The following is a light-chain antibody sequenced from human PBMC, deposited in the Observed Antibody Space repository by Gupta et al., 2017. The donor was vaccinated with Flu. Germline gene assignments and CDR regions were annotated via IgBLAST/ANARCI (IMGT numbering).Light chain of an antibody. J-gene: IGLJ1*01. CDR3: SSYRSSYTYV. CDR2: EVS. CDR1: SSDVGTYNR. Sequence: QSALTQPPSVSGSPGQSVTISCTGTSSDVGTYNRLSWYQQYPGTAPKLRSYEVSNRPSGVPDRFSGSKSGTTAFPTISGLQGDDDAYYYYSSYRSSYTYVFGTGTKVTVL. V-gene: IGLV2-18*02.